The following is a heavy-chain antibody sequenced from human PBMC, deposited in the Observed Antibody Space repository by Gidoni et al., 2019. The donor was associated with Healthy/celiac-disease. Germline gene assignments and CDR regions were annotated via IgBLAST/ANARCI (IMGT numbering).Heavy chain of an antibody. CDR1: GGSFIGSY. CDR2: INHSGST. J-gene: IGHJ6*02. D-gene: IGHD2-15*01. V-gene: IGHV4-34*01. CDR3: ARGDCSGGSCYLPYYYGMDV. Sequence: HVQLQLWGAGLLKPSDPLSLTCAVYGGSFIGSYWSWIRQPPGKGLEWIGEINHSGSTNYNPSRKSRVNRSVDTSKNQCSRKLSSGTAAETAVYYCARGDCSGGSCYLPYYYGMDVWGQGTTVTVSS.